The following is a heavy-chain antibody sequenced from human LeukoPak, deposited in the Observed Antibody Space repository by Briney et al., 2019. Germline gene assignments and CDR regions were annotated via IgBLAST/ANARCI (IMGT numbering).Heavy chain of an antibody. CDR2: INHSGST. V-gene: IGHV4-34*01. D-gene: IGHD4-11*01. J-gene: IGHJ4*02. CDR1: GGSFSGYY. CDR3: ARHSKRKVAADY. Sequence: SETPSLTCAVYGGSFSGYYWSWIRQPPGKGLEWIGEINHSGSTNYNPSLKSRVTISVDTSKNQFSLKLSSVTAADTAVYYCARHSKRKVAADYWGQGTLVTVSS.